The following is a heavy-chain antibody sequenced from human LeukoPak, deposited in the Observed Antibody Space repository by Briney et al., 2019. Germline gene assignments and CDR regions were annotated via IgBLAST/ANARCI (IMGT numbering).Heavy chain of an antibody. CDR2: IYTSGST. CDR3: ARSLGYCTNGVCPRYFDY. J-gene: IGHJ4*02. Sequence: PSETLSLTCTVYGGSFSGYYWSWIRQPAGKGLEWIGRIYTSGSTNYNPSLKSRVAMSVDTSKNQFSLKLSSVTAADTAVYYCARSLGYCTNGVCPRYFDYWGQGTLVTVSS. D-gene: IGHD2-8*01. CDR1: GGSFSGYY. V-gene: IGHV4-4*07.